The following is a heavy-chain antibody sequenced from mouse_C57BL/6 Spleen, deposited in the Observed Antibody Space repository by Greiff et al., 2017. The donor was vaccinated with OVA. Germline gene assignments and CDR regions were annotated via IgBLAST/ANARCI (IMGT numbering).Heavy chain of an antibody. J-gene: IGHJ1*03. CDR3: ARNWDYGWYFDV. CDR1: GFSLTSYG. V-gene: IGHV2-2*01. D-gene: IGHD2-4*01. CDR2: IWSGGST. Sequence: QVQLKESGPGLVQPSQSLSITCTVSGFSLTSYGVHWVRQSPGKGLEWLGVIWSGGSTDYNAAFISRLSISKDNSKSQVFFKMNSLQADDTAIYYCARNWDYGWYFDVWGTGTTVTVSS.